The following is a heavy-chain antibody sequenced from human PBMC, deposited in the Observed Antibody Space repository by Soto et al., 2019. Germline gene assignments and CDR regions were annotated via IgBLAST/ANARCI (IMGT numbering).Heavy chain of an antibody. CDR1: GGTFSSYA. D-gene: IGHD2-8*01. CDR2: IIPIFGTA. Sequence: SVKVSCKASGGTFSSYAISWVRQAPGQGLEWMGGIIPIFGTANYAQKFQGRVTITADKSTSIAYMELSSLRSEDTAVYYCARPHYCTNGVCYSWFDPWGQGTLVTVSS. CDR3: ARPHYCTNGVCYSWFDP. J-gene: IGHJ5*02. V-gene: IGHV1-69*06.